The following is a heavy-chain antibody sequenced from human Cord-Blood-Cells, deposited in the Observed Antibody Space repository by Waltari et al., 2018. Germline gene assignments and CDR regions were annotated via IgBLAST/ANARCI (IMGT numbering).Heavy chain of an antibody. Sequence: QVQLQQWGAGLLKPSETLSLTCAVYGGSFSGYSWSWIRQPPGKGLEWIGEINHSGSTNYNPSLKSRVTISVDTSKNQFSLKLSSVTAADTAVYYCARAFLAARDYWGQGTLVTVSS. CDR1: GGSFSGYS. J-gene: IGHJ4*02. CDR2: INHSGST. V-gene: IGHV4-34*01. D-gene: IGHD6-6*01. CDR3: ARAFLAARDY.